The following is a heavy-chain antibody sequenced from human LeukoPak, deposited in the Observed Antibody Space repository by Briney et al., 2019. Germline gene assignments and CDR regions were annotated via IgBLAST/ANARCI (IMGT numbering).Heavy chain of an antibody. CDR3: AKDRFGFGELLYFDY. CDR1: GFTFSSYG. Sequence: GGSLRLSCAASGFTFSSYGMHWVRQAPGKGLEWVAFIRYDGSNKYYADSVKGRFTISRDNSKNTLYLQMNSLRAEDTAVYYCAKDRFGFGELLYFDYWGQGTLVTVSS. V-gene: IGHV3-30*02. J-gene: IGHJ4*02. CDR2: IRYDGSNK. D-gene: IGHD3-10*01.